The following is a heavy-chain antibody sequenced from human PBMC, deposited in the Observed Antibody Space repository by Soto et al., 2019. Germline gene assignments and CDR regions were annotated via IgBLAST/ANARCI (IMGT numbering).Heavy chain of an antibody. CDR2: ISYDGXXX. D-gene: IGHD3-9*01. Sequence: SLRLSCAASGFTFSSYGMHWVRQAPGKGLEWVAVISYDGXXXXYADSVKGRFTISRDNSKNTLYLQMNSLRAEDTAVYYCARSRNYDILTGPFDYWGQGTLVTVSS. CDR3: ARSRNYDILTGPFDY. CDR1: GFTFSSYG. V-gene: IGHV3-30*03. J-gene: IGHJ4*02.